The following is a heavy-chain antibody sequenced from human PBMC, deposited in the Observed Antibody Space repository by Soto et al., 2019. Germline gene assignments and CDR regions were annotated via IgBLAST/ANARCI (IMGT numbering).Heavy chain of an antibody. V-gene: IGHV1-3*01. CDR1: GYTFTSYA. Sequence: QVQLVQSGAEVKKPGASVKVSCKASGYTFTSYALHWVRQAPGQRLEWMGWINAGNGNTKYSQKFQGRVTITRDTSASTAYMELNSLRSADTSVYYCARVPLLPTVTTVDHGMDVWGQGTTVTVSS. CDR3: ARVPLLPTVTTVDHGMDV. CDR2: INAGNGNT. J-gene: IGHJ6*02. D-gene: IGHD4-17*01.